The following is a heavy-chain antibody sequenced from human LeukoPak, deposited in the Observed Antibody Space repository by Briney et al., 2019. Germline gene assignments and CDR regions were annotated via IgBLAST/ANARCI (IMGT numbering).Heavy chain of an antibody. CDR2: ISGSGDDT. V-gene: IGHV3-23*01. D-gene: IGHD5-12*01. CDR3: AKDQRYSYDIF. CDR1: GFAFSNYA. J-gene: IGHJ4*02. Sequence: PGGSLRLSCAASGFAFSNYAMSWVRQVPARGLQWVSSISGSGDDTYYADSVKGRFTISRDNSENTLYLHMHSLRAEDTAIYYCAKDQRYSYDIFWGLGTLVTVSS.